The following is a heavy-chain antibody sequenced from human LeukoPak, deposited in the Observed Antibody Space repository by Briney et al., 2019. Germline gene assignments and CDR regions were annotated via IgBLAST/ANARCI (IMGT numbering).Heavy chain of an antibody. CDR1: GFTFSNYA. D-gene: IGHD2-2*01. CDR2: ISSNGGST. V-gene: IGHV3-64*01. J-gene: IGHJ4*02. CDR3: AREGEVPAAFDY. Sequence: GXXLRLSCAASGFTFSNYAMHWVRQAPGKGMEYVSAISSNGGSTYYANSVKGRFTISRDNSKNTLYLQIGSLRAEDMAVYYCAREGEVPAAFDYWGQGTLVTVSS.